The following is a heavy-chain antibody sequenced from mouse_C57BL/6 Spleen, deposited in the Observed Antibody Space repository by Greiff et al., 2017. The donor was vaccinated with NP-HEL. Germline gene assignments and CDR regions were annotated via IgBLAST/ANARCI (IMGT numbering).Heavy chain of an antibody. CDR3: ARGAYYDSFDY. V-gene: IGHV1-52*01. J-gene: IGHJ2*01. Sequence: QLQQPGAELVRPGSSVKLSCKASGYTFTSYWMHWVKQRPIQGLEWIGNIDPSDSETHYNQKFKDKATLTVDKSSSTAYMQLSSLTSEDSAVYYCARGAYYDSFDYWGQGTTLTVSS. D-gene: IGHD2-4*01. CDR2: IDPSDSET. CDR1: GYTFTSYW.